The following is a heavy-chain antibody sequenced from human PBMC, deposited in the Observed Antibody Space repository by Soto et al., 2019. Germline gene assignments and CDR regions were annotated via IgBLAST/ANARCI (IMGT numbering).Heavy chain of an antibody. CDR2: IIPIFGTA. CDR3: ARDSGGTTVAFGMDV. J-gene: IGHJ6*02. Sequence: QVQLVQSGAEVKKPGSSVKVSCKASGGTFSSYAISWVRQAPGHGLEWMGGIIPIFGTANYAQTFQGRVTITADESTSTAYIELSSLRSEDTDVYYCARDSGGTTVAFGMDVWGQGTTVTVSS. CDR1: GGTFSSYA. V-gene: IGHV1-69*01. D-gene: IGHD4-17*01.